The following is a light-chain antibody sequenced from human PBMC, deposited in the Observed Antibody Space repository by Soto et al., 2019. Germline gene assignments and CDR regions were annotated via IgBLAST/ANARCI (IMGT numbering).Light chain of an antibody. CDR2: ANL. CDR3: QSYDRSLSAYVV. CDR1: XXXXXAGYD. V-gene: IGLV1-40*01. Sequence: QSVLTQPPSVSGAXXXRXXXXXXXXXXXXXAGYDFHYYRQLPGTAPQLLIFANLNRPSGVPDRFSASKSGTSASLDITGLQAEDEADYYCQSYDRSLSAYVVFGGGTKLTVL. J-gene: IGLJ2*01.